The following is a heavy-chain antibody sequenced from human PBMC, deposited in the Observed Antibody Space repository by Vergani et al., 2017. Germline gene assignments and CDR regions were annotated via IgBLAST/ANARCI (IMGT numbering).Heavy chain of an antibody. CDR1: GFALNRHA. CDR3: AKQYLVSGNYLFDY. J-gene: IGHJ4*02. CDR2: IRGSGVSA. Sequence: VQLVESGGGVVQPGTSLRLSCVVSGFALNRHAMYWVRQAPGKGLEWVVGIRGSGVSAYYTDSVKGRFTISRDNYKNMLFLQMNNLRTEDTAIDYCAKQYLVSGNYLFDYWCQGTLVTVSS. V-gene: IGHV3-23*04. D-gene: IGHD3-10*01.